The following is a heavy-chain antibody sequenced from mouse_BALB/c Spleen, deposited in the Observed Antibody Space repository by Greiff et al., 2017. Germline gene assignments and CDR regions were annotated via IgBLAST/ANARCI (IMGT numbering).Heavy chain of an antibody. J-gene: IGHJ2*01. V-gene: IGHV2-9*02. CDR3: ARDPHYYGSRLDY. CDR2: IWAGGST. D-gene: IGHD1-1*01. Sequence: VQGVESGPGLVAPSQSLSITCTVSGFSLTSYGVHWVRQPPGKGLEWLGVIWAGGSTNYNSALMSRLSISKDNSKSQVFLKMNSLQTDDTAMYYCARDPHYYGSRLDYWGQGTTLTVSS. CDR1: GFSLTSYG.